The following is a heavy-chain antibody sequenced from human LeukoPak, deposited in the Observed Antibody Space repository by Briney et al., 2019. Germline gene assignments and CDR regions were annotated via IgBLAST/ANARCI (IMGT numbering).Heavy chain of an antibody. J-gene: IGHJ6*02. CDR2: MNPNSGNT. Sequence: EASVTVSCTASGYTFTSYDINWVRQATGQGLEWMGWMNPNSGNTGYAQKFQGRVTMTRNTSISTAYMELSSLRSEDTAVYYCARGHCSSTSCSDLHYYGMDIWGQGTTVTVSS. D-gene: IGHD2-2*01. CDR3: ARGHCSSTSCSDLHYYGMDI. CDR1: GYTFTSYD. V-gene: IGHV1-8*01.